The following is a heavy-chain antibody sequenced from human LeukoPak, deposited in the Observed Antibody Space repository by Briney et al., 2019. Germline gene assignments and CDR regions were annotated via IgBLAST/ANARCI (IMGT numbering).Heavy chain of an antibody. CDR2: ISAYNGNT. D-gene: IGHD5-18*01. CDR1: GYRFTSYG. Sequence: ASVKVSCKASGYRFTSYGITWARQAPGQGLEWMGWISAYNGNTNYAQKVQDRVTMTTDTSTSTAYMELRSLRSDDTAVYYCARQTAAVHSPMSIDFWGQGTLVTVSS. CDR3: ARQTAAVHSPMSIDF. V-gene: IGHV1-18*01. J-gene: IGHJ4*02.